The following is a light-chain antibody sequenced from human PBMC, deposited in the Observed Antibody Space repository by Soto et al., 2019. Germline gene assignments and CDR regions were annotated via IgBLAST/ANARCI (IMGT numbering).Light chain of an antibody. CDR1: NIGSKS. Sequence: SYELTQPPSVSVAPGKTARITCGGNNIGSKSVHWYQQKPGQAPVLVIYYDSDRPSGIPERFSGSNSGNTATLTISRVEAGDEADYDCQVWDSSSDHGVFGTGTKLTV. J-gene: IGLJ1*01. CDR2: YDS. CDR3: QVWDSSSDHGV. V-gene: IGLV3-21*04.